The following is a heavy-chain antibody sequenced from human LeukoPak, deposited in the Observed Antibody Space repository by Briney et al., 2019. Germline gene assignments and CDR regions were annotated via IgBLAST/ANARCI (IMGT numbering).Heavy chain of an antibody. Sequence: PGRSLRLSCAASGFTFSSSPMPWVRQAPDKGLEWVAVMSDDGSIKYYADSVRGRFTISRDNAKNSLYLQMDSLRAEDTAVYYCARDLLNDEGSSYFFDQWGQGTLVTVSS. CDR3: ARDLLNDEGSSYFFDQ. D-gene: IGHD2-2*01. CDR1: GFTFSSSP. J-gene: IGHJ4*02. V-gene: IGHV3-30*04. CDR2: MSDDGSIK.